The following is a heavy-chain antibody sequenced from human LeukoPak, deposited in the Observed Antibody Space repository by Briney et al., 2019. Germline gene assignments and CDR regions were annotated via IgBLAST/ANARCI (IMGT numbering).Heavy chain of an antibody. Sequence: GASVKVSCKASGYTFTGYYIHWVRQAPGQGLEWMGWINPNSGGTNYAQKFQGRVTMTRDTSISTAYMELSRLRSDDTAVYYCARDVLRYFDWLLYGWFDPWGQGTLVTVSS. CDR3: ARDVLRYFDWLLYGWFDP. J-gene: IGHJ5*02. CDR1: GYTFTGYY. CDR2: INPNSGGT. D-gene: IGHD3-9*01. V-gene: IGHV1-2*02.